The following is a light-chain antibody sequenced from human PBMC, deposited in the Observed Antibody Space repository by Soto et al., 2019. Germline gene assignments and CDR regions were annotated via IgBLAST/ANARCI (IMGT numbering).Light chain of an antibody. CDR1: QSGLYSSNNKNY. J-gene: IGKJ2*01. Sequence: DIVMTQSPDSLAVSLGERATINCKSSQSGLYSSNNKNYLAWYQQKPGQPPKLLIYWASTRESGVPDRFSGSGSGTDFTLTISSLQAKDVAVYYCQQYYSTPPYTFGQGTKLEIK. CDR2: WAS. CDR3: QQYYSTPPYT. V-gene: IGKV4-1*01.